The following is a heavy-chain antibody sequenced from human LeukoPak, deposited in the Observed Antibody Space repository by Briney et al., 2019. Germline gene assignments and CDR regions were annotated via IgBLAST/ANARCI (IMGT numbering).Heavy chain of an antibody. V-gene: IGHV6-1*01. CDR2: TYYWSKWYN. CDR3: ARDTGGYYDSSGYYDY. D-gene: IGHD3-22*01. J-gene: IGHJ4*02. Sequence: SQTLSLTCAIPGDSVSSNSAACNWIRQSPSRGLEWLGRTYYWSKWYNDYAVSVQSRITINPDTSKNQSSLQLNSVTPEDTAVYYCARDTGGYYDSSGYYDYWGQGTLATVSS. CDR1: GDSVSSNSAA.